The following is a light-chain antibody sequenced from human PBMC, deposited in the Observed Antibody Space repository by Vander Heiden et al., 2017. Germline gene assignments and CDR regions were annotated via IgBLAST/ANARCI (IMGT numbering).Light chain of an antibody. CDR2: GAS. J-gene: IGKJ1*01. V-gene: IGKV3-15*01. Sequence: EIVTTQSPATLSVSPGERATLSCRASQSVSSKLAWYQQKPGQAPRLLIYGASTRATGIPARFSGSGSGTEFTLTISSLQSEDFAVYYCQQYNSWPPTFGQGTKVEIK. CDR3: QQYNSWPPT. CDR1: QSVSSK.